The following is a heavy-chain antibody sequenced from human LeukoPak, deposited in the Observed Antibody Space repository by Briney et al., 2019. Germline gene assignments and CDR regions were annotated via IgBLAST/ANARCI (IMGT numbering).Heavy chain of an antibody. CDR1: GFNFSDSR. Sequence: GGSLRLSCVTSGFNFSDSRMTWVRQAQGKGLQWVANVNRDGTEKHSLDSVEGRFTIYRENAKKSLYLQMSSLRPQYTAVYFCVRGDWYFESWGQGALVTVSS. CDR3: VRGDWYFES. D-gene: IGHD2-21*01. V-gene: IGHV3-7*04. J-gene: IGHJ4*02. CDR2: VNRDGTEK.